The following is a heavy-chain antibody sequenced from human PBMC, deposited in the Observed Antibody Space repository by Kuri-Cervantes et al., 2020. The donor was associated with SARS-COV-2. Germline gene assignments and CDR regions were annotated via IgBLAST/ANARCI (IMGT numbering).Heavy chain of an antibody. CDR2: IFPNDEK. J-gene: IGHJ5*02. Sequence: SVSSLFNLSSPLPLSCHFSAFFFHNGPMGFLRILSLPGKALALLAHIFPNDEKSYSTSLKSRLSLSKDTSKNQVVLTMTNMDPVDTATYYCARIRGSGYFWFDPWGQGTLVTVSS. CDR1: AFFFHNGPMG. CDR3: ARIRGSGYFWFDP. V-gene: IGHV2-26*01. D-gene: IGHD3-22*01.